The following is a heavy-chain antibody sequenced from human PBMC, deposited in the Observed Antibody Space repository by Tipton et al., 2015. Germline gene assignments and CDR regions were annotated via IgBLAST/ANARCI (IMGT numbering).Heavy chain of an antibody. D-gene: IGHD1-26*01. CDR3: ARTVGAPLDAFDI. CDR2: ISAYNGNT. J-gene: IGHJ3*02. V-gene: IGHV1-18*01. CDR1: GGTFSSYG. Sequence: QSGAEVKKPGSSVKVSCKASGGTFSSYGISWVRQAPGQGLEWMGWISAYNGNTNYAQRLQGRVTMTTDTSASTAYMELRSLRSDDTAVYYCARTVGAPLDAFDIWGQGTMVTVSS.